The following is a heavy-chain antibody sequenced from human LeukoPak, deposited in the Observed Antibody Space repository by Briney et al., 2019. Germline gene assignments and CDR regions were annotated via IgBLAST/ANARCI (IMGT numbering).Heavy chain of an antibody. D-gene: IGHD3-22*01. J-gene: IGHJ4*02. V-gene: IGHV1-2*02. Sequence: GASVKVSCKASGYTFTGYYMHWVRQAPGQGLEWMGWINPNSGGTNCAQKFQGRVTMTRDTSISTAYMELSRLRSDDTAVYYCATTNYYDSSGDLGYWGQGTLVTVSS. CDR1: GYTFTGYY. CDR2: INPNSGGT. CDR3: ATTNYYDSSGDLGY.